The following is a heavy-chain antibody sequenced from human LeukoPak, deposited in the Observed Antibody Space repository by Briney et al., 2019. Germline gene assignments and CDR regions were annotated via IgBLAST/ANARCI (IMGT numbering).Heavy chain of an antibody. CDR2: IHYSGST. Sequence: SETLSLTCTVSGGSISSYYWSWIRQPPGKGLEWIGYIHYSGSTNYNPSLKSRVTISVDTSKNQFSLKLSSVTAADTAVYYCARRITGTGLFDYWGQGTLVTVSS. CDR1: GGSISSYY. V-gene: IGHV4-59*08. D-gene: IGHD1-20*01. J-gene: IGHJ4*02. CDR3: ARRITGTGLFDY.